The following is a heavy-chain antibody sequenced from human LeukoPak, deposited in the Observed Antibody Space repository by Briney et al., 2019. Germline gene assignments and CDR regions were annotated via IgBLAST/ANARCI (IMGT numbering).Heavy chain of an antibody. CDR3: AKDRLWFGELFDAFDI. J-gene: IGHJ3*02. CDR1: GFTFDDYA. Sequence: PGRSLRLSCAASGFTFDDYAMHWVRQAPGKGLEWVSGISWNSGSIGYADSVKGRFTISRDNAKNSLYLQMNSLRAEDTALYYCAKDRLWFGELFDAFDIWGQGTMVTVSS. V-gene: IGHV3-9*01. CDR2: ISWNSGSI. D-gene: IGHD3-10*01.